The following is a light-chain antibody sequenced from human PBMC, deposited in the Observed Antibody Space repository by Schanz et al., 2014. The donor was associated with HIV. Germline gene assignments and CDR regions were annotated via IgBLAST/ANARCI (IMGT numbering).Light chain of an antibody. Sequence: EIVLTQSPDTLSLSPGERATLSCRASESISASYXXWYQQXPGQSPRLLIYGASNXATGIPDSFSGSGSGTDFTLTISRLEPEDFAVYYCQQYGSSPATFGQGTKVEIK. CDR1: ESISASY. CDR3: QQYGSSPAT. CDR2: GAS. J-gene: IGKJ1*01. V-gene: IGKV3-20*01.